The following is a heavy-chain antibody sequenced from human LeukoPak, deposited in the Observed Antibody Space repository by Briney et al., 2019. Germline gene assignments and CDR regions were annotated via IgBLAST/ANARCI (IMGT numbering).Heavy chain of an antibody. CDR2: ISYDGNNK. V-gene: IGHV3-30*14. CDR1: GFTSSNYV. J-gene: IGHJ4*02. CDR3: ARDQRGRTGSIMMAVLITGFDY. D-gene: IGHD3-22*01. Sequence: GGSLRLSCAASGFTSSNYVMHWVRQAPGKGLEWVALISYDGNNKDYADSVKGRFTISRDNSKNTLYLQMNSLRAEDTAVYYCARDQRGRTGSIMMAVLITGFDYWGQGTLVTVSS.